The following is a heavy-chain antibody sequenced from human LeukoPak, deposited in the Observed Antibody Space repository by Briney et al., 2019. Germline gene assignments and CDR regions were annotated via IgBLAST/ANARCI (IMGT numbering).Heavy chain of an antibody. Sequence: ASVKVSCKASGYTSTGYYMHWVRQAPGQGLEWMGRINPNSGGTNYAQKFQGRVTMTRDTSISTAYMELSRLRSDDTAVYYCARTWFGELLVVDYWGQGTLVTVSS. V-gene: IGHV1-2*06. CDR2: INPNSGGT. CDR3: ARTWFGELLVVDY. D-gene: IGHD3-10*01. J-gene: IGHJ4*02. CDR1: GYTSTGYY.